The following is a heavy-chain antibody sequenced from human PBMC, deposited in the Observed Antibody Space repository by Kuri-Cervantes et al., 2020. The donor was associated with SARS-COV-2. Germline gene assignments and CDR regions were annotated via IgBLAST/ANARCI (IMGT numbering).Heavy chain of an antibody. CDR2: ISVGRQNT. D-gene: IGHD3-22*01. CDR3: ARGIVVTFDY. Sequence: ASVKVSCKASGYTFTGYYMHWVRQAPGQRPEWMGSISVGRQNTKYSQKFQGRITITRDTSASTVYMELSSLTSADTAIYYCARGIVVTFDYWGQGTLVTVSS. V-gene: IGHV1-3*01. J-gene: IGHJ4*02. CDR1: GYTFTGYY.